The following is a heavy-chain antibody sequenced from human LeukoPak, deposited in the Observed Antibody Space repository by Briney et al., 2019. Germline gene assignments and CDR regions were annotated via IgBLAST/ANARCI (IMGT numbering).Heavy chain of an antibody. J-gene: IGHJ6*02. CDR1: GYTSTGYY. CDR2: INPNSGGT. V-gene: IGHV1-2*06. Sequence: ASVKVSCKASGYTSTGYYMHWVRQAPGQGLEWMGRINPNSGGTNYAQKFQGRVTMTRDTSISTAYMELSRLRSDDTAVYYCARGGPRITIFGVDYYYYYGMDVWGQGTTVTVSS. D-gene: IGHD3-3*01. CDR3: ARGGPRITIFGVDYYYYYGMDV.